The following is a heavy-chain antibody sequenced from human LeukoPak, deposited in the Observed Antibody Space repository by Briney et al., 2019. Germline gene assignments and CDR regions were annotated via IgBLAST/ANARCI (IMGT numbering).Heavy chain of an antibody. D-gene: IGHD6-13*01. CDR2: IYYSGST. CDR1: GGSISSYY. CDR3: ARVKPGAAEDTLDY. Sequence: SETLSLTCTVSGGSISSYYWSWIRQPPGKGLEWIGYIYYSGSTNYNPSLKSRVTISVDTSKNQFSLQLNSVTPEDTAVYYCARVKPGAAEDTLDYWGQGTLVTVSS. V-gene: IGHV4-59*12. J-gene: IGHJ4*02.